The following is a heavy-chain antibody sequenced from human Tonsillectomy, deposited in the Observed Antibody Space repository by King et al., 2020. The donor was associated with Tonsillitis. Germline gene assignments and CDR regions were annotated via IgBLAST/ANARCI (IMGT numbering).Heavy chain of an antibody. J-gene: IGHJ4*02. V-gene: IGHV3-23*03. D-gene: IGHD3-9*01. Sequence: VQLVQSGGDLVQPGGSLRLSCAASGFTFSSYAMSWVRQAPGKGLEWVSVIYSGGNKTYYADSVKGRFTISRDNSNNTLYLQMHSLRNDDTAVYYCAKCDIPPGTPRTGFDYWGQGPLVTVSS. CDR2: IYSGGNKT. CDR1: GFTFSSYA. CDR3: AKCDIPPGTPRTGFDY.